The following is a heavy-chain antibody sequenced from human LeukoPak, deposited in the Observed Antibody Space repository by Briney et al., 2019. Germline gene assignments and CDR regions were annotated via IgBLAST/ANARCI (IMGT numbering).Heavy chain of an antibody. CDR1: GYTFTSYD. D-gene: IGHD3-3*01. Sequence: ASVKVSCKASGYTFTSYDINWVRQATGQGLEWMGWMNPNSGNTGYAQKFQGRVTMTRNTSISTAYMELSSLRSEDTAVYYCARDLRYDFGAYYYYYMDVWGKGTTVTVSS. J-gene: IGHJ6*03. V-gene: IGHV1-8*01. CDR2: MNPNSGNT. CDR3: ARDLRYDFGAYYYYYMDV.